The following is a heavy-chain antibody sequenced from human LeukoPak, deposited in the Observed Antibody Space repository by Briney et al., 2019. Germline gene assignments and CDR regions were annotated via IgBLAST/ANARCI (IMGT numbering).Heavy chain of an antibody. Sequence: GESLRLSCAASGVTVSTSYMIWVRQAPGKGLEWVSVIYGEGNTYYADSVKAQFPISRDDSKNTLSLQMTSLRAADTAIYYCARDSTTWSRAGYWGQGTLVTVSS. V-gene: IGHV3-53*01. CDR3: ARDSTTWSRAGY. CDR2: IYGEGNT. CDR1: GVTVSTSY. J-gene: IGHJ4*02. D-gene: IGHD6-13*01.